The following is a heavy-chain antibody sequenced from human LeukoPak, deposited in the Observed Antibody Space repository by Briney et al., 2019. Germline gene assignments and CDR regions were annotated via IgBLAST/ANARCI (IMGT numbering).Heavy chain of an antibody. J-gene: IGHJ4*02. V-gene: IGHV3-33*01. CDR3: ARYPNDSGQYYFDY. D-gene: IGHD4-17*01. CDR2: IWHDGSNK. CDR1: GFAFNTYG. Sequence: PGGSLRLSCTASGFAFNTYGMHWVRQAPGKGLEWVAVIWHDGSNKYYGDSVKGRFTISRDNSKNTLYLQMNSLRADDTAVYYCARYPNDSGQYYFDYWGQGTLVTVSS.